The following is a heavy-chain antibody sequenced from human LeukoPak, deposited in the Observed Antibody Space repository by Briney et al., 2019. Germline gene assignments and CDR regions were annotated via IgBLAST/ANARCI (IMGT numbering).Heavy chain of an antibody. J-gene: IGHJ4*02. D-gene: IGHD1-26*01. CDR1: GFAFGTYW. CDR2: IKEDGSEK. Sequence: PGGSLRLSCAASGFAFGTYWMSWVRQAPGKGLEWVANIKEDGSEKNYVDSVRGRFTISRDNAENSLYLQMNSLRAEDTAVYYCARNSDNHDYWGRGTLVTVSS. CDR3: ARNSDNHDY. V-gene: IGHV3-7*04.